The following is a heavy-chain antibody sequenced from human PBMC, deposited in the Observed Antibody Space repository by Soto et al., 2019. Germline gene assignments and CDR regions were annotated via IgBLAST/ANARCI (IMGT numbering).Heavy chain of an antibody. V-gene: IGHV3-23*01. CDR3: GKGRGGSGSLTPRVDF. J-gene: IGHJ4*02. CDR2: ISGGGDTT. Sequence: EVQLLESGGGLVQPGGSLRLSCAASGFTFNNYAMTWVRQAPGKGLEWVSAISGGGDTTSYADSVKGRFTVSRDGSKNTLYLQMGSLRAEDTARYCWGKGRGGSGSLTPRVDFWGQGTLVTVSS. CDR1: GFTFNNYA. D-gene: IGHD3-10*01.